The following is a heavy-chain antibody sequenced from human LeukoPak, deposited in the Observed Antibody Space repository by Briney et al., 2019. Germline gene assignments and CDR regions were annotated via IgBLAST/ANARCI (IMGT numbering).Heavy chain of an antibody. CDR3: ARGGFDAGIDC. V-gene: IGHV4-30-2*01. D-gene: IGHD2-2*01. CDR2: IYHSART. Sequence: SQTLSLTCAVSGGTTSRCVYSWSWIRQPPGRGLEWIGYIYHSARTYYNPSLRSRLTISVDTSKNQFSLRLSCETATDTAVYYCARGGFDAGIDCWGQGTLVTVSS. CDR1: GGTTSRCVYS. J-gene: IGHJ4*02.